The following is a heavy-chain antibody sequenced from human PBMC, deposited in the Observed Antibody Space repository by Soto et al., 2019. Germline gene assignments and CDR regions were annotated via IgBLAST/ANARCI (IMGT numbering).Heavy chain of an antibody. CDR1: GVTLSSYP. J-gene: IGHJ5*02. Sequence: AGALSASCAAPGVTLSSYPISWVRQAPGKGLEWVCSISGSGLSTYYADSVKGRFTISRDNSKNALYLQMSSLRAEDTAIYYFANWFHPWGQGALVTVSS. CDR2: ISGSGLST. V-gene: IGHV3-23*01. CDR3: ANWFHP.